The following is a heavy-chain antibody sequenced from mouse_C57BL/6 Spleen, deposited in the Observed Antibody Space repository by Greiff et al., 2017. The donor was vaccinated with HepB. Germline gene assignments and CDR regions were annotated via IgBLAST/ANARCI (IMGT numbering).Heavy chain of an antibody. V-gene: IGHV1-54*01. Sequence: VQLQESGAELVRPGTSVKVSCKASGYAFTNYLIEWVKQRPGQGLEWIGVINPGSGGTNYNEKFKGKATLTADKSSSTAYMQLSSLTSEDSAVYFCARGDYYGSSRGFAYWGQGTLVTVSA. CDR3: ARGDYYGSSRGFAY. D-gene: IGHD1-1*01. J-gene: IGHJ3*01. CDR1: GYAFTNYL. CDR2: INPGSGGT.